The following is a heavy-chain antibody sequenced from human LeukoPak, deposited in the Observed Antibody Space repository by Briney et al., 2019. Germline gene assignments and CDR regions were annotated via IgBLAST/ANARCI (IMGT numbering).Heavy chain of an antibody. CDR2: INSDGSST. CDR3: ARVNSGSYYGYFDY. Sequence: RGSLRLSCAASGFTFSSYWMHWVRQAPGKGLVWVSRINSDGSSTSYADSVKGRFTISRDNAKNTLYLQMNSLRAEDTAVYYCARVNSGSYYGYFDYWGQGTLVTVSS. D-gene: IGHD1-26*01. J-gene: IGHJ4*02. V-gene: IGHV3-74*01. CDR1: GFTFSSYW.